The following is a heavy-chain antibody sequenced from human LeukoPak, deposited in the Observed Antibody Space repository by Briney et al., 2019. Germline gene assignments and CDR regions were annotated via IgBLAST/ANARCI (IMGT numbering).Heavy chain of an antibody. V-gene: IGHV4-38-2*02. Sequence: SETLSLTCTVSGYSISSDYYWGWIRQPPGKGLEWIASVSHSGSTYYNPSLKSRVTISVDTSKNQFSLKLSSVTAADTAVYYCARARRWNAAVEGWWFDPWGQGTLVTVSS. J-gene: IGHJ5*02. CDR1: GYSISSDYY. CDR2: VSHSGST. D-gene: IGHD1-1*01. CDR3: ARARRWNAAVEGWWFDP.